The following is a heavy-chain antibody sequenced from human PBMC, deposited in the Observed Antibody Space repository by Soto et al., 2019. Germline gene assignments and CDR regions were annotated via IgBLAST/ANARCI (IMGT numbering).Heavy chain of an antibody. CDR3: ARDKGYGFGWSSSSGMDV. V-gene: IGHV1-18*01. J-gene: IGHJ6*02. CDR2: ISGYNGNT. Sequence: ASVKVSCKASGYTFSNFCLSWVLQAPGQGLEWMGWISGYNGNTNSAERFQGRVTMTTDTSTSTAYMEVRSLTSDDTAVYYCARDKGYGFGWSSSSGMDVWGQGTTVTV. D-gene: IGHD5-18*01. CDR1: GYTFSNFC.